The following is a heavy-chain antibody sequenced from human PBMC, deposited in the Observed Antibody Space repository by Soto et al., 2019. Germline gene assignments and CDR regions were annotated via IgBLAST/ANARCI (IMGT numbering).Heavy chain of an antibody. D-gene: IGHD6-6*01. CDR2: IYYSGST. CDR1: GGSISSGGYY. V-gene: IGHV4-31*03. J-gene: IGHJ4*02. CDR3: ARDRGAARLFDY. Sequence: SETLSLTCTVSGGSISSGGYYWSWIRQHPGKGLEWIGYIYYSGSTYYNPSLKSRVTISVDTSKNQFSLKLSSVTAADTAVYYCARDRGAARLFDYWGQGTLVTVPS.